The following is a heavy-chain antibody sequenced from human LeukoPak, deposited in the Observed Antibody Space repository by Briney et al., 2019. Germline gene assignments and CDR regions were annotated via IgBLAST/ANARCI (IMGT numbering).Heavy chain of an antibody. V-gene: IGHV4-59*08. CDR3: ARHLFDGYNFDY. D-gene: IGHD5-24*01. Sequence: PSETLSLTCTVSGGSISSYYWSWIRQPPGKGLEWIGYIYYSGSTNYNPSLKSRVTISVDTSKNQFSLKLSSVTAADTAVYYCARHLFDGYNFDYWGQGTQVTVSS. CDR2: IYYSGST. J-gene: IGHJ4*02. CDR1: GGSISSYY.